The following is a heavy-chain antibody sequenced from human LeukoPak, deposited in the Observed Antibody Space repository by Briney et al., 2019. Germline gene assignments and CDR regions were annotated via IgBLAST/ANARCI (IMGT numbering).Heavy chain of an antibody. Sequence: SVTVSCKASGGTFSSYAISWVRQAPGQGIEWMGGIIPIFGTANYAQKFQGRVTITTDESTSTAYMELSSLRSEDTAVYYCAVVYAMGFDYWGQGTLVTVSS. CDR2: IIPIFGTA. V-gene: IGHV1-69*05. J-gene: IGHJ4*02. CDR3: AVVYAMGFDY. CDR1: GGTFSSYA. D-gene: IGHD2-8*02.